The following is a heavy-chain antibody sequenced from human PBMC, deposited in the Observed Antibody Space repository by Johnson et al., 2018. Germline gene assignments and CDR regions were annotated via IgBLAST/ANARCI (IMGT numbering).Heavy chain of an antibody. J-gene: IGHJ6*02. Sequence: VQLQESGGGLVQPGGSLKLSCAASGFTFSGSAMHWVRQASGKGLEWVGRIRSQANSYATAYAASVKGRFTISREDSKNTAYLQMNSLKTEDTAVYYCTRCGGESYYYGMDVWGQGTTVTVSS. CDR2: IRSQANSYAT. V-gene: IGHV3-73*02. CDR3: TRCGGESYYYGMDV. CDR1: GFTFSGSA. D-gene: IGHD3-10*01.